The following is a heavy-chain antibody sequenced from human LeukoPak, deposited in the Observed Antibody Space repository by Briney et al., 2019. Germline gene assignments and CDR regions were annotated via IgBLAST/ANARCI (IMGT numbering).Heavy chain of an antibody. D-gene: IGHD3-10*01. Sequence: ASVKVSCKASGYTFTSYGISWVRQAPGQGLEWMGWISAYNGSTNYAQKLQGRVTMTTDTSTSTACMELRSLRSDDTAVYYCARDLTVLVRGVMAWFDPWGQGTLVTVSS. J-gene: IGHJ5*02. CDR3: ARDLTVLVRGVMAWFDP. CDR2: ISAYNGST. CDR1: GYTFTSYG. V-gene: IGHV1-18*01.